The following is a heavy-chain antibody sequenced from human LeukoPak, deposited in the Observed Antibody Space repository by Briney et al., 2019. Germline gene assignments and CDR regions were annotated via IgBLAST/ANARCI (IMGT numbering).Heavy chain of an antibody. CDR1: GFIFSSYW. CDR2: IKQDGSEK. J-gene: IGHJ4*02. V-gene: IGHV3-7*03. Sequence: GGSLRLSCAASGFIFSSYWMSWVRQAPGKGLEWVANIKQDGSEKNYVDSVKGRFTISRDNAKNSLYLQMNSLRADDTAVYYCVRAIAAAASYWGQGTLVTVSS. CDR3: VRAIAAAASY. D-gene: IGHD6-13*01.